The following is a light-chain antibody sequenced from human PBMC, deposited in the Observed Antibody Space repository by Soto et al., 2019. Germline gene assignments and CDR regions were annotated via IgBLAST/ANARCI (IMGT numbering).Light chain of an antibody. J-gene: IGKJ1*01. V-gene: IGKV3-20*01. Sequence: EIVFTQSPATLSLSPGEGATLSCRASQSVSSYLAWYQQKPGQAPRLLIYGASSRATGIPDRFSGSGSGTEFTLTISRLEPEDFAAYYCLQYGSSPTWTFGQGTKVDIK. CDR1: QSVSSY. CDR3: LQYGSSPTWT. CDR2: GAS.